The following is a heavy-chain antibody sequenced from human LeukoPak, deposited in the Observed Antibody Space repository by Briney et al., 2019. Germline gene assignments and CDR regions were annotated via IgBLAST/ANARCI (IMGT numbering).Heavy chain of an antibody. Sequence: RRASVKVSCKASGYTFTSYGISWVRQAPGQGLEWMGWISAYNGNTNYAQKLQGRVTMTTDTSTSTAYMSLSGLTSDDTAVYFCARALPPTVTTSRLDFWGQGTLVTVSS. CDR3: ARALPPTVTTSRLDF. CDR2: ISAYNGNT. CDR1: GYTFTSYG. J-gene: IGHJ4*02. V-gene: IGHV1-18*01. D-gene: IGHD4-17*01.